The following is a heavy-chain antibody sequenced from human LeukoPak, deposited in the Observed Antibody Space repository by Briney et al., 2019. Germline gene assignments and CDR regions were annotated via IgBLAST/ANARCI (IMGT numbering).Heavy chain of an antibody. CDR3: ARGIAARPRVRAPDY. CDR1: GGSISSGGYY. J-gene: IGHJ4*02. V-gene: IGHV4-39*07. CDR2: INHSGST. Sequence: SETLSLTCTVSGGSISSGGYYWSWLRQHPGKGLEWIGEINHSGSTNYNPSLKSRVTISVDTSKNQFSLKLSSVTAADTAVYYCARGIAARPRVRAPDYWGQGTLVTVSS. D-gene: IGHD6-6*01.